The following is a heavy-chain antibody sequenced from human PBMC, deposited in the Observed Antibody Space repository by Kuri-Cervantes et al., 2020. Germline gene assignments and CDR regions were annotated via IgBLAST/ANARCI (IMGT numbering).Heavy chain of an antibody. CDR3: ATVYCGGVCYVPGDFDY. J-gene: IGHJ4*02. D-gene: IGHD2-21*02. CDR1: GYTFTSYG. V-gene: IGHV1-18*01. CDR2: ISAYNGDT. Sequence: ASVKVSCKASGYTFTSYGISWVRQAPGQGPEWMGWISAYNGDTNYAQKLQGRVTMTTDTSTSTAYMEVRSLRSDDTAVYYCATVYCGGVCYVPGDFDYWGQGTLVTVSS.